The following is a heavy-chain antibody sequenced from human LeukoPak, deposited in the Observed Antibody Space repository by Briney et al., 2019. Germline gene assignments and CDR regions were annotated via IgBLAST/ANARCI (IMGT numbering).Heavy chain of an antibody. Sequence: GGSLRLSCAASGFTFSSYWMHWVRQAPGKGLVWVSRINSDGSSTSYADSVKGRFTIFRDNAKNTLYLQMNSLRAEDTAVYYCARGGRWLQFMGGNYFDYWGQGTLVTVSS. J-gene: IGHJ4*02. CDR1: GFTFSSYW. CDR2: INSDGSST. CDR3: ARGGRWLQFMGGNYFDY. V-gene: IGHV3-74*01. D-gene: IGHD5-24*01.